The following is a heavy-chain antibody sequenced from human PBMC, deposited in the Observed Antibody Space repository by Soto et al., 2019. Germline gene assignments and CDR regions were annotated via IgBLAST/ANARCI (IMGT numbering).Heavy chain of an antibody. D-gene: IGHD4-4*01. CDR1: GDSVSSNSAA. V-gene: IGHV6-1*01. J-gene: IGHJ4*02. CDR2: TYYRSKWYN. CDR3: ARDPTDFHSEFDY. Sequence: SQTLSLTCAISGDSVSSNSAAWNWIRQPPSRGLEWLGRTYYRSKWYNDYAVSVKSRITINPDTSKNQFSLQLNSVTPEDTAVYYCARDPTDFHSEFDYWGQGTLVTVSS.